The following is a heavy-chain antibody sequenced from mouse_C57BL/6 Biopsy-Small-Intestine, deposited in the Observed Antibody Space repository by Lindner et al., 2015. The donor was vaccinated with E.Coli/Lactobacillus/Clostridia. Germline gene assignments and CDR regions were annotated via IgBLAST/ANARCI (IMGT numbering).Heavy chain of an antibody. CDR2: IYPYSGVS. J-gene: IGHJ2*01. V-gene: IGHV1-31*01. CDR1: GYSFTGYY. Sequence: VQLQESGPELVKPGASVKISCKASGYSFTGYYIHWVKQSHGNILDWIGFIYPYSGVSSYNQKFKGKATLTIDKSSSTAYMGLRSLTSEDSAVDYCARSEGSSGFFDSWGQGTTLTVSS. D-gene: IGHD3-2*02. CDR3: ARSEGSSGFFDS.